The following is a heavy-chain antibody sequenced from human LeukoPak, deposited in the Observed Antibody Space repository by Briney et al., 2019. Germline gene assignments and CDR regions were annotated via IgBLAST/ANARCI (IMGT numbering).Heavy chain of an antibody. J-gene: IGHJ6*02. CDR1: GFTFSSYA. V-gene: IGHV3-30-3*01. D-gene: IGHD6-13*01. CDR3: ARVIAAAGNTLYYYYGMDV. Sequence: GGSLRLSCAASGFTFSSYAMHWVRQAPGEGLEWVAVISYDGSNKYYADSVKGRFTISRDNSKNTLYLQMNSLRAEDTAVYYCARVIAAAGNTLYYYYGMDVWGQGTTVTVSS. CDR2: ISYDGSNK.